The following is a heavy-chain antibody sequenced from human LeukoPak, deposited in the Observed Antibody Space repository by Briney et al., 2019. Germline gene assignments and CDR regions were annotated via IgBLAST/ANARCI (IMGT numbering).Heavy chain of an antibody. CDR3: ARGYYDILTGYEHYYYYYYMDV. V-gene: IGHV3-21*01. CDR2: ISSSSSYI. CDR1: GFTFSSYS. Sequence: GGSLRLSCAASGFTFSSYSMNWVRQAPGKGLEGVSSISSSSSYIYYADSVKGRFTISRDNAKNSLYLQMNSLRAEDTAVYYCARGYYDILTGYEHYYYYYYMDVWGKGTTVTVSS. D-gene: IGHD3-9*01. J-gene: IGHJ6*03.